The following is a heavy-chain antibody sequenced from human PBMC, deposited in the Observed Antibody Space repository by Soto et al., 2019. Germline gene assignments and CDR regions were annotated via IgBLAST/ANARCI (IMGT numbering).Heavy chain of an antibody. D-gene: IGHD2-8*01. CDR2: MNPNSGNT. Sequence: QVQLVQSGAEVKKPGASVKVSCKASGYTFTSYDINWVRQATGQGLEWMGWMNPNSGNTGYAQKLQGRVTMTRNTSIRTASTELSSLGSEDTAVYYCARSTNGAGDRHWGQGPLVTVSS. CDR1: GYTFTSYD. J-gene: IGHJ4*02. CDR3: ARSTNGAGDRH. V-gene: IGHV1-8*01.